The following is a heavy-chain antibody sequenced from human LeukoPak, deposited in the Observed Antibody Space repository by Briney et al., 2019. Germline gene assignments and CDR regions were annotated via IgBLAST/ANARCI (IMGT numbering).Heavy chain of an antibody. CDR3: ARRAYYYDSSGYIFDY. J-gene: IGHJ4*02. CDR2: IYTSGST. Sequence: SETLSLTCTVSGSSISSYYWSWIRQPAGKGLEWIGRIYTSGSTNYNPSLKSRVTMSVDTSKNQFSLKLSSVTAADTAVYYCARRAYYYDSSGYIFDYWGQGTLVTVSS. CDR1: GSSISSYY. D-gene: IGHD3-22*01. V-gene: IGHV4-4*07.